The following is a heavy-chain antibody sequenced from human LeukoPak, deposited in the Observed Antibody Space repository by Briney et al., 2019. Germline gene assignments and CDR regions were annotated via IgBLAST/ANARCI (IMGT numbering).Heavy chain of an antibody. D-gene: IGHD2-21*01. Sequence: GGSLRLSCATSGFNFSDSRMTWVRQSPGKGLQWVANINRDGSEKHFLDSVEGRFTISRDNARKSLYLQMSSLRPQDTAVYFCVRGDWYFESWGQGTLVTVSS. J-gene: IGHJ4*02. V-gene: IGHV3-7*04. CDR1: GFNFSDSR. CDR2: INRDGSEK. CDR3: VRGDWYFES.